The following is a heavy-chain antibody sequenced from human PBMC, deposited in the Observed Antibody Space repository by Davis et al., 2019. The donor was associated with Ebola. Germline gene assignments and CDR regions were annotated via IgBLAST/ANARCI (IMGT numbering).Heavy chain of an antibody. CDR1: GYSFKNYA. V-gene: IGHV1-18*01. J-gene: IGHJ4*02. CDR3: AAPVAGGSGLGH. CDR2: ISAYNGNT. D-gene: IGHD6-19*01. Sequence: ASVKVSCKASGYSFKNYAISWVRQAPGQELEWMGWISAYNGNTNYAQKVQGRVTMTTDTSTGTAYLDLRSLRSDDTAVYFCAAPVAGGSGLGHWGQGTLVTVSS.